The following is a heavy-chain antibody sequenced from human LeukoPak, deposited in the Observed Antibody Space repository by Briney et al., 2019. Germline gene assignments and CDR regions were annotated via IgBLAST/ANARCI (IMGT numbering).Heavy chain of an antibody. CDR3: ASEGGGLGLYPGY. V-gene: IGHV3-21*01. CDR1: GFTFSSYS. Sequence: GGSLRLSCAASGFTFSSYSMNWVRQAPGKGLEWVSSISSSSSYIYYADSVKGRFTISRDNAKNSLYLQTNSLRAEDTAVYYCASEGGGLGLYPGYWGQGTLVTVSS. J-gene: IGHJ4*02. D-gene: IGHD2-2*02. CDR2: ISSSSSYI.